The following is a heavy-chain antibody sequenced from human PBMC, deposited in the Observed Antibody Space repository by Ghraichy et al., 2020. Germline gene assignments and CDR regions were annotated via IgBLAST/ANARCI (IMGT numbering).Heavy chain of an antibody. CDR2: INQDGSNK. CDR3: ARGSGYIIDN. V-gene: IGHV3-7*01. D-gene: IGHD5-12*01. Sequence: LSLTCAASAFTFRNSWMHWVRQAPGKGLEWVAIINQDGSNKLYVDSVKGRFTISRDNAKNSVYLQMDSLRVEDTAVYYCARGSGYIIDNWGQGTLVTVSS. CDR1: AFTFRNSW. J-gene: IGHJ4*02.